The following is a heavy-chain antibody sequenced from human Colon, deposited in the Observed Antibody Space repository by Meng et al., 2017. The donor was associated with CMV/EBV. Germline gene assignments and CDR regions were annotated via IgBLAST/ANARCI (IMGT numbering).Heavy chain of an antibody. Sequence: SETLSLTCSVSGGSISSPSHYWAWIRQSPGKGLEWIGSIYYSGSTYYNPSLKSRVTISVDTSKNQFSLKLSSVTAADTAVYYCARDIVATPWGQGTLVTVSS. D-gene: IGHD5-12*01. J-gene: IGHJ5*02. CDR3: ARDIVATP. CDR1: GGSISSPSHY. CDR2: IYYSGST. V-gene: IGHV4-39*07.